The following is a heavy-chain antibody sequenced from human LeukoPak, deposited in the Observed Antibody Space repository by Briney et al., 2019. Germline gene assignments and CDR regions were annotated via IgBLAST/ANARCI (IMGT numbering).Heavy chain of an antibody. V-gene: IGHV1-2*02. CDR2: INPNSGGT. J-gene: IGHJ3*02. CDR3: ARTKQQLVLDAFDI. CDR1: GYTFTGYY. D-gene: IGHD6-13*01. Sequence: ASVKVSCKASGYTFTGYYMHWVRQAPGQGLEWMGWINPNSGGTNYAQKFQGRVTMTRDTSISTAYMELSRLRSDDTAVYYCARTKQQLVLDAFDIWGQGTMVTVSS.